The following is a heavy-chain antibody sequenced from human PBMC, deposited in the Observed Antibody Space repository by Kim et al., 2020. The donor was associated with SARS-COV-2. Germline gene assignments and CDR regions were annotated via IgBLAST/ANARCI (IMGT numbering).Heavy chain of an antibody. CDR3: ARAYGGYCSSTSCYDY. D-gene: IGHD2-2*01. Sequence: SLKSRVTISVDTSKNQFSLKLSSVTAADMAVYYCARAYGGYCSSTSCYDYWGQGTLVTVSS. V-gene: IGHV4-61*02. J-gene: IGHJ4*02.